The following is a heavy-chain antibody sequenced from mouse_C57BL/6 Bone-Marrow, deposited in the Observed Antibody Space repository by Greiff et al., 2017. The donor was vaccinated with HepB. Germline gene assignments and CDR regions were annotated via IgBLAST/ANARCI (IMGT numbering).Heavy chain of an antibody. Sequence: QVQLKQSGAELARPGASVKLSCKASGYTFTSYGISWVKQRTGQGLEWIGEIYPRSGNTYYNEKFKGKATMTADKSSSTAYMELRSLTSEDSAVYFCARTGYDYGGYAMDYWGQGTSVTVSS. V-gene: IGHV1-81*01. CDR1: GYTFTSYG. CDR3: ARTGYDYGGYAMDY. J-gene: IGHJ4*01. CDR2: IYPRSGNT. D-gene: IGHD2-4*01.